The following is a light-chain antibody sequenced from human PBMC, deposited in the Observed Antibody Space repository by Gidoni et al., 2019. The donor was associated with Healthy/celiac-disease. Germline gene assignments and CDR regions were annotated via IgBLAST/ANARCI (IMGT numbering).Light chain of an antibody. CDR1: QSVSSSY. J-gene: IGKJ1*01. CDR2: GAS. CDR3: QQYGSSPVT. V-gene: IGKV3-20*01. Sequence: ELVLTQSPGTLSLSPGERATLSCRASQSVSSSYLAWYQQKPGQAPRLLIYGASSRATGIPDRFSGSGSGTDFTLTISRLEPEDFAVYYCQQYGSSPVTFXXXTKVEIK.